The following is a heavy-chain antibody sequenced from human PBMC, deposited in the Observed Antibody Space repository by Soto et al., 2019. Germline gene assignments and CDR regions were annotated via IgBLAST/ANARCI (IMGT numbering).Heavy chain of an antibody. CDR1: GFPFDLYL. CDR2: ISNSGGST. D-gene: IGHD2-2*01. CDR3: AKATSNFDS. V-gene: IGHV3-23*01. Sequence: GGSLRLSCSASGFPFDLYLMHWVRQVPGKGLEWVSSISNSGGSTFYADSVKGRFTISRDNSKNTLYLQMNGLRADDTAAYYCAKATSNFDSWGQGTLVTVSS. J-gene: IGHJ4*02.